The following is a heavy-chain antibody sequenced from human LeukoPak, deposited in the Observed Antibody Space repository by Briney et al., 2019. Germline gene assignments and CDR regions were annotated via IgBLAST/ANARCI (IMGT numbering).Heavy chain of an antibody. Sequence: GASVKVSCKASGYSFTSNYIHWVRQAPGQGLEWMGMIYPRDGSTSYAQRSQDRVTVTRDTPTSTVHMELSGLRSEDTAVYYCARDQEGFDYWGQGTLVTVSS. V-gene: IGHV1-46*01. CDR2: IYPRDGST. CDR1: GYSFTSNY. CDR3: ARDQEGFDY. J-gene: IGHJ4*02.